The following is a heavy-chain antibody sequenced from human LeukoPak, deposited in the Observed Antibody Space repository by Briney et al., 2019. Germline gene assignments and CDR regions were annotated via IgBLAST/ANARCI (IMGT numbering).Heavy chain of an antibody. CDR2: INPSGGST. J-gene: IGHJ4*02. Sequence: ASVKVSCKASGGTFSNYAISWVRQAPGQGLEWMGIINPSGGSTSYAQKFQGRVTMTRDTSTSTVYMELSSLRSEDTAVYYCARVEPEQYLGAVATYDYWGQGTLVTVSS. CDR1: GGTFSNYA. D-gene: IGHD6-19*01. V-gene: IGHV1-46*01. CDR3: ARVEPEQYLGAVATYDY.